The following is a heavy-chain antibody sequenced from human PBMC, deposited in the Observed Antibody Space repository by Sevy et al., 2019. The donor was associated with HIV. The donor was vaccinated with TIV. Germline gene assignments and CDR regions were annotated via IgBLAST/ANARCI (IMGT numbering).Heavy chain of an antibody. Sequence: GGSLRLSCAASGFTFSSYEMNWVRQAPGKGLEWVSYISSSGSTIYYADSVKGRFTISRDNAKNSLYLQMNSLRAEDTAVYYCARVVAVDYYYMDVWGKGTTVTVSS. CDR2: ISSSGSTI. V-gene: IGHV3-48*03. D-gene: IGHD2-15*01. CDR1: GFTFSSYE. J-gene: IGHJ6*03. CDR3: ARVVAVDYYYMDV.